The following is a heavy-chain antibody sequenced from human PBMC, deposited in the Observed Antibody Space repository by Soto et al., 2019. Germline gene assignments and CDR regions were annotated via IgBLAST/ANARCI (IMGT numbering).Heavy chain of an antibody. CDR2: IYSSGIT. CDR3: ARHFCTGGPCYSDY. Sequence: QLQLQESGPGLVKPSETLSLTCTVSGDSTSSSRYYWGWIRQPPGKGLEWIGSIYSSGITYYNPSPKSRVTISIATSKNQVSLRLNFVTPADPAVYYCARHFCTGGPCYSDYWGQGTLVTVSS. D-gene: IGHD2-8*02. V-gene: IGHV4-39*01. CDR1: GDSTSSSRYY. J-gene: IGHJ4*02.